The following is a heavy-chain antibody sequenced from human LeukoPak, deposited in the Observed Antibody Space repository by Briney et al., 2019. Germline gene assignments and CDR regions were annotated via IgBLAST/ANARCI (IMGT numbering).Heavy chain of an antibody. CDR3: AKGPRYYYDEDDAFDI. Sequence: GGSLRLSCGASGFTFTTYAMTWVRQAPGKGLEWVSSITGSGGSTYYGDSVKGRFTISRDNSKNTLYLQMNSLRAEDTAVYYCAKGPRYYYDEDDAFDIWGQGTMVTVSS. V-gene: IGHV3-23*01. CDR2: ITGSGGST. D-gene: IGHD3-22*01. CDR1: GFTFTTYA. J-gene: IGHJ3*02.